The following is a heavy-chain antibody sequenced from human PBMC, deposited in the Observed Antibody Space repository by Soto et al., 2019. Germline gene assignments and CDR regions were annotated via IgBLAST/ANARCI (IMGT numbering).Heavy chain of an antibody. J-gene: IGHJ5*02. V-gene: IGHV1-18*01. CDR3: ERDGDSSRWRGWTWFDP. Sequence: QVHLVQSGAEVKEPGASVKVSCKASGYTFTNYGLMWVRQAPGQGIEWMGWIGVHNGDTNYAQNLQGRVTLTIDTSTSTAYMELRSLRPDDTAVYYCERDGDSSRWRGWTWFDPWGQGTLVIVSS. CDR2: IGVHNGDT. CDR1: GYTFTNYG. D-gene: IGHD6-13*01.